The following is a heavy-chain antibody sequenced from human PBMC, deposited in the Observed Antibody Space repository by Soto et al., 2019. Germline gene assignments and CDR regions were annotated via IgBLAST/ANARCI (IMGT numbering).Heavy chain of an antibody. J-gene: IGHJ3*02. CDR3: ARDIGSSTDGDIAFDI. CDR2: INPNSGGT. Sequence: GASVKVSCKASRYTFTGYYMHWVRQAPGQGLEWMGWINPNSGGTNYAQKFQGWVTMTRDTSISTAYMELSRLRSDDTAVYYCARDIGSSTDGDIAFDIWGQGTMVT. CDR1: RYTFTGYY. D-gene: IGHD2-2*01. V-gene: IGHV1-2*04.